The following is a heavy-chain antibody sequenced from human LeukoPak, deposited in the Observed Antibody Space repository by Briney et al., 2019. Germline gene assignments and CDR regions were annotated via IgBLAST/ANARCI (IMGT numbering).Heavy chain of an antibody. V-gene: IGHV3-23*01. Sequence: GGSLRLSCAASGFTFSSYAMSWVRQAPGKGLEWVSAFSGSGGDTYYADSVKGRFTISRDNSKNSLYLQMTSPRVEDTAIYYCTRGMNPERWGQGTLVTVSS. CDR2: FSGSGGDT. CDR1: GFTFSSYA. CDR3: TRGMNPER. J-gene: IGHJ4*02. D-gene: IGHD1-14*01.